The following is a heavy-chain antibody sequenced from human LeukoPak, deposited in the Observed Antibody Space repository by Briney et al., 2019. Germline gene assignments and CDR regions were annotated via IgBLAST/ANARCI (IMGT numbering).Heavy chain of an antibody. D-gene: IGHD2-2*01. J-gene: IGHJ5*02. CDR3: ARLVSASCHFGP. CDR2: IYCSGST. Sequence: SETLSLTCTVSGGSISSSSYYWGWIRQPPGKGLEWIGSIYCSGSTYYNPSLKSRVTISVDMSKNQFSLKLSSVTAADTAVYYCARLVSASCHFGPWGQGTLVTV. CDR1: GGSISSSSYY. V-gene: IGHV4-39*01.